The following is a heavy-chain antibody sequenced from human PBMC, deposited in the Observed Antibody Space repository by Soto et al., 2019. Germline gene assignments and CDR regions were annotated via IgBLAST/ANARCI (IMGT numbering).Heavy chain of an antibody. CDR3: STVSSALCPYAFDF. Sequence: QVQLQESGPGLVKPSGTLSLTCAVSGGSISSSSWWSWVRQPPGKGLEWIGEIDHSGTTNYNPPLKSPVTISLDYSTTPFSLTLTSVPAADPAVYYCSTVSSALCPYAFDFWRQGTMVTVSS. D-gene: IGHD2-2*01. J-gene: IGHJ3*01. CDR1: GGSISSSSW. V-gene: IGHV4-4*02. CDR2: IDHSGTT.